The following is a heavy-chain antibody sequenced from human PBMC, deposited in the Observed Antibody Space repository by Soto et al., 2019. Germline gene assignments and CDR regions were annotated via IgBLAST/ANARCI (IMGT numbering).Heavy chain of an antibody. V-gene: IGHV4-59*01. D-gene: IGHD3-16*02. J-gene: IGHJ4*02. Sequence: PSETLSLTCTVSGGSISSYYWSWIRQPPGKGLEWIGYIYDSGSTNYNPSLKSRVTISVDTSKNQFSLKLSSVTAADTAVYYCAREFGTLSGELSWGFDYWGQGTLVTVSS. CDR1: GGSISSYY. CDR2: IYDSGST. CDR3: AREFGTLSGELSWGFDY.